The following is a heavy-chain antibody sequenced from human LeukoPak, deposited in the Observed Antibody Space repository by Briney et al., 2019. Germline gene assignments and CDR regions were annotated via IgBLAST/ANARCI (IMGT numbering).Heavy chain of an antibody. D-gene: IGHD3-10*02. CDR2: ISSSGSTI. CDR3: AELGITMIGGV. CDR1: GFTFSSYE. J-gene: IGHJ6*04. Sequence: GGSLRLSCAASGFTFSSYEINRVRQAPGKRLECVSYISSSGSTIYYADSVKGRFTISRDNAKTSLYLQMNSLRAEDTAVYYCAELGITMIGGVWGKGTTVTISS. V-gene: IGHV3-48*03.